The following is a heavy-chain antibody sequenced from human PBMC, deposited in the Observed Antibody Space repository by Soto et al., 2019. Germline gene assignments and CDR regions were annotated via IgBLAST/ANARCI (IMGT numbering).Heavy chain of an antibody. CDR3: ACTVSNYYYYGMDG. CDR1: GGTFSSYA. CDR2: IIPIFGTA. V-gene: IGHV1-69*12. J-gene: IGHJ6*02. Sequence: QVQLVQSGAEVKKPGSSVKVSCKASGGTFSSYAISWVRQAPGQGLEWMGGIIPIFGTADYAQKFQGRVTITADESTSTAYLELSSLRSEDTAVYYCACTVSNYYYYGMDGWGQGTTVPVSS. D-gene: IGHD2-8*01.